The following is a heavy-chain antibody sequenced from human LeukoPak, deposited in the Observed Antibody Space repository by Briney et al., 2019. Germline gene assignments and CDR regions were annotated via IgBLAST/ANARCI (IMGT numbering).Heavy chain of an antibody. CDR2: ISGSGGST. V-gene: IGHV3-23*01. D-gene: IGHD3-3*01. J-gene: IGHJ4*02. Sequence: GGSLRLSCAASGFTFSSYAMSWVRQAPGKGLEWVSAISGSGGSTYYADSVKGRFTISRDNSKNTLYLQMNSLRAEDTAVYYCAKVLGDSWSGYHPLDYWGQGTLVTVSS. CDR1: GFTFSSYA. CDR3: AKVLGDSWSGYHPLDY.